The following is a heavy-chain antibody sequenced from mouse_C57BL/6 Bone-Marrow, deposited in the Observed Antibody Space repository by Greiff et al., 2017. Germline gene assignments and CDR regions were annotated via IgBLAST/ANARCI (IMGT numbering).Heavy chain of an antibody. CDR2: IDPSDSYT. CDR3: AREEGIYYYGPWFAY. Sequence: QVQLQQPGAELVMPGASVKLSCKASGYTFTSYWMHWVKQRPGQGLEWIGEIDPSDSYTNYNQKFKGKSTLTVDKSSSTAYMQLSSLTSEDSAVYYCAREEGIYYYGPWFAYWGQGTLVTVSA. J-gene: IGHJ3*01. CDR1: GYTFTSYW. V-gene: IGHV1-69*01. D-gene: IGHD1-1*01.